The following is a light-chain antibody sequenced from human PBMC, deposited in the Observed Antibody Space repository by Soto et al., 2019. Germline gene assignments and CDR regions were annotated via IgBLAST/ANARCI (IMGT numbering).Light chain of an antibody. CDR3: QQYNSYSPT. V-gene: IGKV1-5*01. CDR2: DAS. Sequence: DIQMTQSPSTLSASVGDRVTITCRASQSISSWLAWYQQKPGKAPKLLIYDASSLESGVSSRFSGSGSGTEFTLSIISLPPDDFATYYCQQYNSYSPTFGQGTKLEIK. J-gene: IGKJ2*01. CDR1: QSISSW.